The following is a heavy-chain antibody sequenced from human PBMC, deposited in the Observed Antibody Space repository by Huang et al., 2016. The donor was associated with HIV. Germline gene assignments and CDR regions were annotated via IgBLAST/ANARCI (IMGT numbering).Heavy chain of an antibody. CDR2: INPNSGGT. CDR3: ARGGAYGGDWFDP. CDR1: GYTFTDYY. Sequence: QVQLVQSGAGVRKPGASVKVSCKASGYTFTDYYIHWVRQAPGQGLEWMGGINPNSGGTNYVQKFQGRVTMTRDTSITTAYMELTSLTSDDTAVYYCARGGAYGGDWFDPWGRGTLVTVSS. V-gene: IGHV1-2*02. D-gene: IGHD4-17*01. J-gene: IGHJ5*02.